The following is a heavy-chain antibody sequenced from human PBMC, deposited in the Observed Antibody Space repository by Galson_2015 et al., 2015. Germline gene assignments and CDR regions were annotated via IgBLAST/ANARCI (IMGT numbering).Heavy chain of an antibody. CDR2: IYYSGST. V-gene: IGHV4-59*01. D-gene: IGHD6-19*01. J-gene: IGHJ3*02. CDR1: GGSISSYY. CDR3: AREPEGIAVAGDI. Sequence: SETLSLTCTVSGGSISSYYWSWIRQPPGKGLEWIGYIYYSGSTNYNPSLKSRVTISVDTSKNQFSLKLSSVTAADTAVYYCAREPEGIAVAGDIWGQGTMVTVSS.